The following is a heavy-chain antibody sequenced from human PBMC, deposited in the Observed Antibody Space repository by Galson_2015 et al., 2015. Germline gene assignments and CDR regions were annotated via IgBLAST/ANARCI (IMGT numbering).Heavy chain of an antibody. CDR2: ISSSGSTI. CDR3: AREKSDWYFDL. CDR1: GFTFSSYE. J-gene: IGHJ2*01. V-gene: IGHV3-48*03. Sequence: SLRLSCAASGFTFSSYEMNWVRQAPGKGLEWVSYISSSGSTIYYADFVKGRFTISRDNAKNSLYLQMNSLGAEDTAVYYCAREKSDWYFDLWGRGTLVTVSS.